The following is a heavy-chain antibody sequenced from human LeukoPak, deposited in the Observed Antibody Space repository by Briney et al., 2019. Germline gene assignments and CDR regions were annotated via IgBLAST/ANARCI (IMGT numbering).Heavy chain of an antibody. CDR1: GLTFSTYS. Sequence: GGSLRLACAASGLTFSTYSMNWVRQAPGKGLGWVSSISSSTKYIHYADSVKGRFTMSRDNAKNSLHLQMNSLRVEDTAVYYCARSKTIQLDAMDVWGTGTTVTVSS. CDR3: ARSKTIQLDAMDV. V-gene: IGHV3-21*01. CDR2: ISSSTKYI. D-gene: IGHD5-18*01. J-gene: IGHJ6*04.